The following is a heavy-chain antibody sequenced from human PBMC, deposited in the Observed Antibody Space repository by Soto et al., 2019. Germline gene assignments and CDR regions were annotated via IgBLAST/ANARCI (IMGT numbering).Heavy chain of an antibody. D-gene: IGHD2-15*01. Sequence: QVQLQESGPGLVKPSETLSLPCTVSGGSISSYYWSWIRQPPGKGLEWIGYIYYSGSTNYNPSLKSRVTISVDTFKNQFSLKLSSVTAADTAVYYCARVVRYCSGGSCYYFDYWGQGTLVTVSS. CDR2: IYYSGST. CDR1: GGSISSYY. CDR3: ARVVRYCSGGSCYYFDY. J-gene: IGHJ4*02. V-gene: IGHV4-59*01.